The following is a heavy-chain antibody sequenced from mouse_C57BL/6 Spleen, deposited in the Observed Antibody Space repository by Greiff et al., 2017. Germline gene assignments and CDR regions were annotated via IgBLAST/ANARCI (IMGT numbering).Heavy chain of an antibody. Sequence: QVQLQQSGAELVKPGASVKISCKASGYAFSSYWMNWVKQRPGKGLEWIGQIYPGDGDTNYNGKFKGKATLTADKSSSTAYMQLSSLTSEDSAVYFCARSEWLLRYFDYWGQGTTRTVSS. J-gene: IGHJ2*01. CDR2: IYPGDGDT. CDR3: ARSEWLLRYFDY. D-gene: IGHD2-3*01. CDR1: GYAFSSYW. V-gene: IGHV1-80*01.